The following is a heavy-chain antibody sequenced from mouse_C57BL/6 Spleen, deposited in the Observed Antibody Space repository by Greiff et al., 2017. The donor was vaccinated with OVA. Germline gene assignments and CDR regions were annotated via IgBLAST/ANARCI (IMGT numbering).Heavy chain of an antibody. CDR1: GYSITNGNHW. V-gene: IGHV3-4*01. Sequence: VQLKESGPALVKPSQTVSLTCTVTGYSITNGNHWWNWIRQVSGSKLAWIGYISSRGNTESNPSLKSRISITRDTSNNQVFLQLNSVTTEDIATYYGARGNSNSPGFAYWGQGTLVTVSA. D-gene: IGHD2-5*01. CDR3: ARGNSNSPGFAY. CDR2: ISSRGNT. J-gene: IGHJ3*01.